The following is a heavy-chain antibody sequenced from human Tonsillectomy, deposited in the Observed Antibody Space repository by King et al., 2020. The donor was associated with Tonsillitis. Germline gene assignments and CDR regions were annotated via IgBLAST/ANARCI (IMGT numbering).Heavy chain of an antibody. CDR2: ISGSGGST. V-gene: IGHV3-23*04. Sequence: VQLVESGGGLVQPGGSLRLSCAASGFTFSSYAMSWVRQAPGKGLEWVSVISGSGGSTYYADSVKGRFTLSRDNSKNTLYLQMNSLRAEDTAVYYCATPGGGTTDAFDIWGQGTMVTVSS. CDR1: GFTFSSYA. D-gene: IGHD3-16*01. CDR3: ATPGGGTTDAFDI. J-gene: IGHJ3*02.